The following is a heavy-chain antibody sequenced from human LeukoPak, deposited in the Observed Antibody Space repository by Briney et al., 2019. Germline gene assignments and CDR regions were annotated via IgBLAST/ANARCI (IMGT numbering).Heavy chain of an antibody. Sequence: GGSLRLSCAASGFTSSDYYMSWIRQAPGKGLEWVSYISSSGSTIYYADSVKGRFTISRDNAKNSLYLQMNSLRAEDTAVYYCARGSLYYYDSSGYYEQNDYWGQGTLVTVSS. CDR3: ARGSLYYYDSSGYYEQNDY. CDR1: GFTSSDYY. J-gene: IGHJ4*02. V-gene: IGHV3-11*04. CDR2: ISSSGSTI. D-gene: IGHD3-22*01.